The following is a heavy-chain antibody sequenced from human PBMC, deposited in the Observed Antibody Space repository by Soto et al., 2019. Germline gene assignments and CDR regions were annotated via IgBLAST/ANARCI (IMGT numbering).Heavy chain of an antibody. CDR1: GYSISSGYY. V-gene: IGHV4-38-2*02. J-gene: IGHJ4*02. CDR2: IYLSGTT. CDR3: AREGDDVLRFLEWLSDGGRYFDY. D-gene: IGHD3-3*01. Sequence: PSETLSLTGAVSGYSISSGYYLGWIRQPPGKGLEWIGTIYLSGTTYYNPSLKSRVTISVDTSKNQFSLKLSSVTAADTAVYYCAREGDDVLRFLEWLSDGGRYFDYWGQGTLVTVSS.